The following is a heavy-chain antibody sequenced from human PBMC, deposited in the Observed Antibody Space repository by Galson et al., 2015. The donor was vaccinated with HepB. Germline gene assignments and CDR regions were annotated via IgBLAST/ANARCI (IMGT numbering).Heavy chain of an antibody. Sequence: SVKVSCKASGYTFTTYYMQWVRQAPGQGLEWMGIINFSGGSTGYAQKFQGRVTMTRDTSTSTVYMELSSLRSEDTAVYYCARRTTGTTGGMDVWGQGTTVTVSS. V-gene: IGHV1-46*01. J-gene: IGHJ6*02. CDR2: INFSGGST. D-gene: IGHD1-1*01. CDR3: ARRTTGTTGGMDV. CDR1: GYTFTTYY.